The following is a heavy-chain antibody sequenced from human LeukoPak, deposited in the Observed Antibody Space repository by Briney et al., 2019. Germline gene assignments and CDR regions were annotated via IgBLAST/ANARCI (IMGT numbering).Heavy chain of an antibody. CDR3: ARGAAGRWLQLLTRGRSDYFDY. D-gene: IGHD5-24*01. CDR2: INHSGST. Sequence: PSETLSLTCAVYGGSYSGYYWSWIRQPPGKGLEWIGEINHSGSTNYNPSLKNRVTISVDTSKNQFSLKLSSVTAADTAVYYCARGAAGRWLQLLTRGRSDYFDYWGQGTLVTVSS. J-gene: IGHJ4*02. V-gene: IGHV4-34*01. CDR1: GGSYSGYY.